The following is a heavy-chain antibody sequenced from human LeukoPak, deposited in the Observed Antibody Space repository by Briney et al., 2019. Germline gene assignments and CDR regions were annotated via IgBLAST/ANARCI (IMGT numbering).Heavy chain of an antibody. CDR1: GYTFTSYG. D-gene: IGHD4-23*01. J-gene: IGHJ4*02. Sequence: PSVKVSCNASGYTFTSYGISWVRQAPGQGLEWMGWISAYNGNTNYAQKLQGRVTMTTDTSTSTAYMELRSLRSDDTAVYYCARDLTPFDDYGGNSADYWGQGTLVTVSS. CDR3: ARDLTPFDDYGGNSADY. V-gene: IGHV1-18*01. CDR2: ISAYNGNT.